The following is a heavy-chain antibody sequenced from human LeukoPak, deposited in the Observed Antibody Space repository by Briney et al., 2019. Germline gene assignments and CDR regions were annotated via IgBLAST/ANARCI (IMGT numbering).Heavy chain of an antibody. V-gene: IGHV3-23*01. CDR3: AKESPSYSYGQGTKDFDY. J-gene: IGHJ4*02. CDR2: IDYSGGST. D-gene: IGHD5-18*01. Sequence: HPGGSLRLSCTVSGFTLSSYEMSWIRQAPGRGLEWVSSIDYSGGSTYYADSVKGRFTISRDNSKNTLYLQMNSLRAEDTAVYYCAKESPSYSYGQGTKDFDYWGQGTLVTVSS. CDR1: GFTLSSYE.